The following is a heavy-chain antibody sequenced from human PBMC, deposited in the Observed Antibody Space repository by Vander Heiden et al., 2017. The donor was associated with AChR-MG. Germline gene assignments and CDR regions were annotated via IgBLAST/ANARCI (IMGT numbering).Heavy chain of an antibody. D-gene: IGHD6-19*01. Sequence: QLQLQESGPGLVKPSETLSLTCTVSGGSISSSSYYWGWIRQPPGKGLEWIGSIYYSGSTYYNPSLKSRVTISVDTSKNQFSLKLSSVTAADTAVYYCARQAWGWDAYYYYMDVWGKGTTVTVSS. CDR1: GGSISSSSYY. CDR2: IYYSGST. CDR3: ARQAWGWDAYYYYMDV. V-gene: IGHV4-39*01. J-gene: IGHJ6*03.